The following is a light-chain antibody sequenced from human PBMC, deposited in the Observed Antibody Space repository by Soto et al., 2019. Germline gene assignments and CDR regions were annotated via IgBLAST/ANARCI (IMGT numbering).Light chain of an antibody. CDR1: SSDVGGYNY. CDR2: EVS. CDR3: SSYTSSTTDV. V-gene: IGLV2-14*01. J-gene: IGLJ1*01. Sequence: QSVLTQPASVSGSPGQSITISCTGTSSDVGGYNYVSWYQQHPGKAPKLMIYEVSNRPSGVSNRFSGSKSGNTAALTISGLQAEDEAYYYCSSYTSSTTDVVGTGTKVTVL.